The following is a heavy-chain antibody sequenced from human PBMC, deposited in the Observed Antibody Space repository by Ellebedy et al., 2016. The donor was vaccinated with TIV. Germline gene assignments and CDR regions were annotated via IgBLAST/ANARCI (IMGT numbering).Heavy chain of an antibody. V-gene: IGHV3-11*01. CDR2: ISSSGSTI. Sequence: PGGSLRLSCAASGFTVSSNYMSWVRQAPGKGLEWVSYISSSGSTIYYADSVKGRFTISRDNAKNSLYLQMNSLRAEDTAVYYCARAEPTVYGMDVWGQGTAVTVSS. CDR1: GFTVSSNY. J-gene: IGHJ6*02. D-gene: IGHD4-17*01. CDR3: ARAEPTVYGMDV.